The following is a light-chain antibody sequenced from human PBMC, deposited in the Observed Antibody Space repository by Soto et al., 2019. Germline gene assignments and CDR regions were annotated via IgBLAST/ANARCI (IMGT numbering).Light chain of an antibody. J-gene: IGKJ5*01. CDR1: KSVSSK. CDR2: GAS. Sequence: SVAPGERSAVSGTASKSVSSKLAWYQQKPCHAPRLLIFGASTRATGIPSRFSGSGSGTECSLAIPGLQFEEFAGYYGQQFNKLRPILFGEGTRLEIK. V-gene: IGKV3-15*01. CDR3: QQFNKLRPIL.